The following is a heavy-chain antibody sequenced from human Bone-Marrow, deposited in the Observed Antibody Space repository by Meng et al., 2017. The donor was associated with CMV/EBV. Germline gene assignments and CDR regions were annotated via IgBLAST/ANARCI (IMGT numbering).Heavy chain of an antibody. CDR1: GGSISSYY. J-gene: IGHJ3*02. CDR2: IYYSGST. Sequence: SETLSLTCTVSGGSISSYYWSWIRQPPGKGLEWIGYIYYSGSTNYNPSLKSRVTISVDTSKNQFSLKLSSVTAADTAVYYCARGSTDRDAFDIWGQGTMVTVSS. V-gene: IGHV4-59*12. D-gene: IGHD4-11*01. CDR3: ARGSTDRDAFDI.